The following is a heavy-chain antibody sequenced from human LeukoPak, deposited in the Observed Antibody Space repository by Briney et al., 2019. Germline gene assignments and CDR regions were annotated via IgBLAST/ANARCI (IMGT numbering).Heavy chain of an antibody. D-gene: IGHD6-19*01. Sequence: GASVKVSCKASGHTFTSYDINWVRQATGQGLEWMGWMNPNSGNTGYAQKFQGRVTMTRNTSISTAYMELSSLRSEDTAVYYCARGEDLNSSGWPNWFDPWGQGTLVTVSS. CDR2: MNPNSGNT. J-gene: IGHJ5*02. CDR3: ARGEDLNSSGWPNWFDP. CDR1: GHTFTSYD. V-gene: IGHV1-8*01.